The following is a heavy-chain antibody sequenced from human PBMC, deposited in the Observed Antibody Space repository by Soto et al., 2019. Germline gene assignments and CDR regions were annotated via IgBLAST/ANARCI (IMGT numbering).Heavy chain of an antibody. J-gene: IGHJ4*02. CDR2: IHSDGSSS. Sequence: EVQLVESGGGLVQPGGSLRLSCAASGFTFSSYWMHWVRQAPGKGLVWVSRIHSDGSSSIYADSVKGRFTFSRDNAKNTLYLQMNSLRAEDTAVYYCARERYGSSWNDLDYWGQGTLVTVSS. CDR3: ARERYGSSWNDLDY. V-gene: IGHV3-74*01. CDR1: GFTFSSYW. D-gene: IGHD6-13*01.